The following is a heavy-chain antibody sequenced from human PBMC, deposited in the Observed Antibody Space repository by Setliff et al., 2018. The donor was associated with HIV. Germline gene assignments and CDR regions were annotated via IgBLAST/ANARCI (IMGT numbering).Heavy chain of an antibody. Sequence: LSLTCTVSGGSISSYYWSWIRQPPGKGLEWIGYIYYSGSTNYNPSLKSRVTISVDTSKNQFSLKLSSVTAADTAVYYCARVPTRATADYYYFYMDVWGEGTTVTVS. CDR2: IYYSGST. J-gene: IGHJ6*03. CDR3: ARVPTRATADYYYFYMDV. V-gene: IGHV4-59*01. D-gene: IGHD6-13*01. CDR1: GGSISSYY.